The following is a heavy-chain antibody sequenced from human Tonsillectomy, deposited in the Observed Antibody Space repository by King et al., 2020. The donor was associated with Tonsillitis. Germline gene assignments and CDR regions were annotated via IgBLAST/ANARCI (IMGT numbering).Heavy chain of an antibody. V-gene: IGHV4-4*02. J-gene: IGHJ6*03. CDR1: GGSISSRNW. D-gene: IGHD2-2*01. CDR3: SKRPAAVSQYYHMDV. CDR2: IYQSGTT. Sequence: VQLQESGPGLLKPSGTLSLTCAVSGGSISSRNWWGWVRQPPGKGLEWIGEIYQSGTTHYNPSLKSRVPISVDKSKNQFSLNLTSVTAADTAVYYCSKRPAAVSQYYHMDVWGKGTTVTVSS.